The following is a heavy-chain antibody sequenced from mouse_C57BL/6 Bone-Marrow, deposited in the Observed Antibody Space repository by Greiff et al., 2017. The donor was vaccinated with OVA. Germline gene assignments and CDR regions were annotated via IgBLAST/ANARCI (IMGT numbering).Heavy chain of an antibody. J-gene: IGHJ4*01. D-gene: IGHD1-1*01. V-gene: IGHV1-19*01. CDR2: INPYNGGT. CDR3: ARYYYGKGDDY. Sequence: VQLQQSGPVLVKPGASVKMSCKASGYTFTDYYMNWVKQSHGKSLEWIGVINPYNGGTSYNQKFKGKATLTVDKSSSTAYMELNSLTSEDSAVYYCARYYYGKGDDYWGQGTSVTVSS. CDR1: GYTFTDYY.